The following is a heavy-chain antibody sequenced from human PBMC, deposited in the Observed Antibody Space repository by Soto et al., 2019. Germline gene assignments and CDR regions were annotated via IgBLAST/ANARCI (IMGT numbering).Heavy chain of an antibody. V-gene: IGHV4-39*01. CDR3: ARHVAAAGTPFDY. Sequence: QLQLQESGPGLVKPSETLSLTCTVSCGSISSSSYYWGWIHQPHGKGLEWIGSIYYSGSTYYNPSRKSRVTIAVDTSNSQFSLKLSSVPAADTAVYYCARHVAAAGTPFDYWGQGTLVTVSS. J-gene: IGHJ4*02. CDR2: IYYSGST. D-gene: IGHD6-13*01. CDR1: CGSISSSSYY.